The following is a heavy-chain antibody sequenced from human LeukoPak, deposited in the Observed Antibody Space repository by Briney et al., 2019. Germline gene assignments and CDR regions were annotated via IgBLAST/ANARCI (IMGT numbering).Heavy chain of an antibody. D-gene: IGHD4-11*01. CDR2: ISSSSSTI. CDR1: GFTFSSYS. J-gene: IGHJ4*02. CDR3: ARLGVRPYSIDSDY. V-gene: IGHV3-48*02. Sequence: GGSLRLSCAASGFTFSSYSMNWVRQAPGKGLEWASYISSSSSTIYYADSVKGRFTISRDNAKNSLYLQMNSLRDEDTAVYYCARLGVRPYSIDSDYWGQGTLVTVSS.